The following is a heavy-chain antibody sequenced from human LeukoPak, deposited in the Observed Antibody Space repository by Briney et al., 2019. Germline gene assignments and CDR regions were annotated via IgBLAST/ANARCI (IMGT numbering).Heavy chain of an antibody. CDR1: GGTFSSYA. J-gene: IGHJ6*03. CDR3: AREDRGGYSYGNYYFYYMDV. Sequence: SVKVSCKASGGTFSSYAISWVRQAPGQGLEWMGGIIPIFGTANYAQKFQGRVTITADESTSTAYMELSSLRSEDTAVYYCAREDRGGYSYGNYYFYYMDVWGKGTTVTVSS. D-gene: IGHD5-18*01. CDR2: IIPIFGTA. V-gene: IGHV1-69*13.